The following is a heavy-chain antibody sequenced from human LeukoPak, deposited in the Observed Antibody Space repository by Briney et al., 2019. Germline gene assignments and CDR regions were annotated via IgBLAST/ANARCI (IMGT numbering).Heavy chain of an antibody. CDR1: GGFISSNSAY. D-gene: IGHD5-18*01. CDR2: IYYSGTT. V-gene: IGHV4-39*07. Sequence: PSETLSLTCTVSGGFISSNSAYWSWIRQPPGKALEWIGNIYYSGTTYYNPSLQSRVTMSVDTSKNQCSLKLSSVTAADTAVYYCARAPGGYSYGYHFDYWGQGTLVTVSS. CDR3: ARAPGGYSYGYHFDY. J-gene: IGHJ4*02.